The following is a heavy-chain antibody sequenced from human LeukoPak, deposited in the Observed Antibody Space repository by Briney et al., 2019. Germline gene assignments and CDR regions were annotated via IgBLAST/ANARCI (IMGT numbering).Heavy chain of an antibody. CDR2: ISGSGGST. V-gene: IGHV3-23*01. D-gene: IGHD6-6*01. CDR3: AKVPGIAARPPLVGGQRTPRKPQGDQ. J-gene: IGHJ4*02. CDR1: GFTFSSYA. Sequence: PGGSLRLSCAASGFTFSSYAMSWVRQAPGKGLEWVSAISGSGGSTYYADSVKGRFTISRDNSKNTLYLQMNSLRAEDTAVYYCAKVPGIAARPPLVGGQRTPRKPQGDQWGQGTLVTVSS.